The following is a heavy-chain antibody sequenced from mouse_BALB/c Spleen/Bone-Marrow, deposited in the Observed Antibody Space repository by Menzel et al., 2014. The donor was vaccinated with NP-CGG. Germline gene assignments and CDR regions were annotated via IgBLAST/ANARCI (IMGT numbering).Heavy chain of an antibody. Sequence: LQQSGAELAKPGASMKMSCKASGYTFTSYNLHWIKQTPGQGLEWIGAVYPGNGDTSYNQRFKGKATLTTDKSSNTAYMQLRSVTSEDSAVYYCAREGRSHFDHWGQGSTLTVSS. V-gene: IGHV1-12*01. CDR2: VYPGNGDT. CDR3: AREGRSHFDH. J-gene: IGHJ2*01. CDR1: GYTFTSYN.